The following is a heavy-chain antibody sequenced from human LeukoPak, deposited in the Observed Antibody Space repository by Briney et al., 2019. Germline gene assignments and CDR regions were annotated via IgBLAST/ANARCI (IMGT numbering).Heavy chain of an antibody. J-gene: IGHJ3*02. Sequence: PETLSLTCTVSGGSISSYYWSRIRQPPGKGLEWIGYIYYSGSTNYNPSLKSRVTISVDTSKNQFSLKLSSVTAADTAVYYCARRHYDILTGYYPKGDDAFDIWGQGTMVTVSS. CDR1: GGSISSYY. CDR3: ARRHYDILTGYYPKGDDAFDI. V-gene: IGHV4-59*08. D-gene: IGHD3-9*01. CDR2: IYYSGST.